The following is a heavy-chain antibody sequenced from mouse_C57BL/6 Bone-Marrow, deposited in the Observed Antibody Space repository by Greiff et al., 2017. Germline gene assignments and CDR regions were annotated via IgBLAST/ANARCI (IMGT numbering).Heavy chain of an antibody. D-gene: IGHD2-2*01. Sequence: VQLQESGAELVKPGASVKISCKASGYAFSSYWMNWVKQRPGKGLEWIGQIYPGDGDTNYNGKFKGKATLTADKSSSTAYMQLSSLTSEDSAVYFCAGDHYGYVWVAYWGQGTLVTVSA. CDR2: IYPGDGDT. CDR3: AGDHYGYVWVAY. V-gene: IGHV1-80*01. CDR1: GYAFSSYW. J-gene: IGHJ3*01.